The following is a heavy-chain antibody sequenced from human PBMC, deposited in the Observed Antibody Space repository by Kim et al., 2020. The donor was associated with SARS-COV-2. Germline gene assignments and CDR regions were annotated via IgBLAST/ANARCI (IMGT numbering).Heavy chain of an antibody. V-gene: IGHV6-1*01. CDR1: GDSVSSNSAA. J-gene: IGHJ3*02. Sequence: SQTLSLTCAISGDSVSSNSAAWNWVRQSPSRGLEWLGRTCYRSKWYKDYAVSVRSRITINPDTSKNQFSLQLNSVTPEDTAVYYCSRSRGSYDAFDIWGQGTVVTVSS. CDR3: SRSRGSYDAFDI. D-gene: IGHD1-26*01. CDR2: TCYRSKWYK.